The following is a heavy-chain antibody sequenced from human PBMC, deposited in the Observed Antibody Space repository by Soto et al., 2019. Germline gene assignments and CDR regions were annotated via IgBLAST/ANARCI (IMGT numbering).Heavy chain of an antibody. Sequence: VASVKVSCKASGYTFTSYDINWVRQATGQGLEWMGWMNPNSGNTGYAQKFQGRVTMTRNTSISTAYMELSSLRSEDTAVYYCARDGSGFLYYYYYYGMDVWGQGTTVTVSS. J-gene: IGHJ6*02. CDR2: MNPNSGNT. CDR3: ARDGSGFLYYYYYYGMDV. V-gene: IGHV1-8*01. CDR1: GYTFTSYD. D-gene: IGHD3-3*01.